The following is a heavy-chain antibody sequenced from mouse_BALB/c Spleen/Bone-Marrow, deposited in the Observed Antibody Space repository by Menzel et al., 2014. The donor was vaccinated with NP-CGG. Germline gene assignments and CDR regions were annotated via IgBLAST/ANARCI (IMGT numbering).Heavy chain of an antibody. D-gene: IGHD2-10*02. CDR3: TRQYGNYYAMDY. CDR2: IYPSDSYT. V-gene: IGHV1S126*01. J-gene: IGHJ4*01. CDR1: GYTFTSYW. Sequence: VQLQQSGAELVRPGASVKVSCKASGYTFTSYWINWVKQRPGQGLEWIGNIYPSDSYTNYNQNFKDKATLTVDKSSSTAYIQLSSPTSDDSSVYYCTRQYGNYYAMDYRGQRTSVTVSS.